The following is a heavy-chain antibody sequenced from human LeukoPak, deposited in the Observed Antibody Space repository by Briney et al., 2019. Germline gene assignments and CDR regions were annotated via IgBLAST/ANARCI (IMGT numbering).Heavy chain of an antibody. V-gene: IGHV4-39*01. Sequence: PSETLSLTCTVSTGSISSPSYYWGWIRQSPGKGLEWIGNFSYSGSTYYNPSLKSRVALSVGTSKSQFSLKLSSVTAADTAVYYCATDPASSWFDYWGQGTLVPVSS. D-gene: IGHD6-13*01. CDR3: ATDPASSWFDY. CDR2: FSYSGST. CDR1: TGSISSPSYY. J-gene: IGHJ4*02.